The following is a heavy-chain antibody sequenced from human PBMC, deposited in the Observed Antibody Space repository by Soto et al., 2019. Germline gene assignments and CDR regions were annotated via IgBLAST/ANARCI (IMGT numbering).Heavy chain of an antibody. J-gene: IGHJ6*02. Sequence: SSETLSLTCTVSGGSVSSGSYFWGWFRQPPGKGLEWLGYIYYTGSTNYNPYLKSRVTMSLDTSKNQFSLKLSSVTAADAAVYYCARDRAGTTASYNGMDVWGRGSTVTVSS. CDR1: GGSVSSGSYF. D-gene: IGHD1-7*01. V-gene: IGHV4-61*01. CDR3: ARDRAGTTASYNGMDV. CDR2: IYYTGST.